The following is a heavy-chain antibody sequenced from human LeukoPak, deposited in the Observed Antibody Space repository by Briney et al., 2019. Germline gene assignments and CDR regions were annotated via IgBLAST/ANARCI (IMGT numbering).Heavy chain of an antibody. Sequence: GASVKVSCKASGHIFTDYDINWVRQAPGQGLEWMGRIIPIFGAANYAQKFQGRVTITTDESTSTAYMELSSLRSEDTAVYYCASAIVDTAMVMDYWGQGTLVTVSS. CDR1: GHIFTDYD. J-gene: IGHJ4*02. CDR3: ASAIVDTAMVMDY. V-gene: IGHV1-69*05. CDR2: IIPIFGAA. D-gene: IGHD5-18*01.